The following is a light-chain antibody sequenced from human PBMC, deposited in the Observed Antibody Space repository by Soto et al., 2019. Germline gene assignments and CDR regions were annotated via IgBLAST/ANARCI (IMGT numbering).Light chain of an antibody. J-gene: IGKJ4*01. V-gene: IGKV3-15*01. CDR3: QQYNNWPSA. CDR1: QSVSTT. CDR2: EAS. Sequence: EIVMTQSPATLSVSPGERVTLSCRVSQSVSTTLAWYQQKPGQAPRLLIYEASTRATGIPARFSGSGSGTEFTLTISSLQSEDSALYYCQQYNNWPSAFGGGTKVEIK.